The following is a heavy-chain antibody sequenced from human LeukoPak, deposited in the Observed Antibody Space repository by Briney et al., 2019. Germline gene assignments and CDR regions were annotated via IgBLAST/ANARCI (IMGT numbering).Heavy chain of an antibody. CDR3: ARVGTYSSSWLFDY. J-gene: IGHJ4*02. CDR2: IYYSGST. D-gene: IGHD6-13*01. V-gene: IGHV4-59*08. Sequence: SETLSLTCTVSGGSISSYYWSWIRQPPGKGLEWIGYIYYSGSTNYNPSLKSRVTISVDTSKNQFSLKLSSVTAADTAVYYCARVGTYSSSWLFDYWGQGTLVTVSS. CDR1: GGSISSYY.